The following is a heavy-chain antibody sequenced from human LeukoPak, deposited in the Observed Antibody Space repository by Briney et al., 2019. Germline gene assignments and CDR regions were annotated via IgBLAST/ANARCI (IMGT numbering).Heavy chain of an antibody. CDR3: AKGNFYDILTGYPPINGMDV. CDR1: GFTFSSYG. V-gene: IGHV3-30*18. D-gene: IGHD3-9*01. Sequence: PGRSLRLSCAASGFTFSSYGMHWVRQAPGKGLEWVAVISYDGSNKYYADSVKGRFTISRDNSKNTLYLQMNSLRAEDTAVYYCAKGNFYDILTGYPPINGMDVWGQGTTVTVSS. J-gene: IGHJ6*02. CDR2: ISYDGSNK.